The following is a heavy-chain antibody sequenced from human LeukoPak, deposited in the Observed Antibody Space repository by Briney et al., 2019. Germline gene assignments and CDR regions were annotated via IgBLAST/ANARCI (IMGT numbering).Heavy chain of an antibody. J-gene: IGHJ4*02. CDR2: ISGSGGST. CDR1: GFTFSTYP. V-gene: IGHV3-23*01. D-gene: IGHD6-19*01. CDR3: AKDEGSGWYYFDY. Sequence: PGGSLRLSCSASGFTFSTYPMSWVGQAPGKGLEWVAWISGSGGSTYYADSVKGRFTISRDISKNTLYLQMNSLRAEDTAVYYCAKDEGSGWYYFDYWGQGSLVTVSS.